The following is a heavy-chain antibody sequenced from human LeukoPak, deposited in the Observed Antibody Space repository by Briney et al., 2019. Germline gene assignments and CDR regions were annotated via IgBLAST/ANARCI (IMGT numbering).Heavy chain of an antibody. CDR3: ARAPGDYYDSSGYGAFDI. Sequence: SVKVSCKASGGTLSSYAISWVRQAPGQGLEWMGGIIPIFGTANYAQKFQGRVTITADESTSTAYMELSSLRSEDTAVYYCARAPGDYYDSSGYGAFDIWGQGTMVTVSS. CDR1: GGTLSSYA. CDR2: IIPIFGTA. D-gene: IGHD3-22*01. V-gene: IGHV1-69*13. J-gene: IGHJ3*02.